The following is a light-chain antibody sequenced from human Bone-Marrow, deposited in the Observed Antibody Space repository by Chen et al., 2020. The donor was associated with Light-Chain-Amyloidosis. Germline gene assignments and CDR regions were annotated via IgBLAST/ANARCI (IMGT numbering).Light chain of an antibody. CDR2: GAS. J-gene: IGKJ1*01. V-gene: IGKV3-15*01. CDR1: QSVSSN. CDR3: QQYGSSPRT. Sequence: EIVMTQSPATLSVSPGERATLSCRASQSVSSNLAWYQQKPGQAPRLLIYGASTRATGIPARFSGRGSGTEFTLTISSLQSEDFAVYYCQQYGSSPRTFGQGTKVEIK.